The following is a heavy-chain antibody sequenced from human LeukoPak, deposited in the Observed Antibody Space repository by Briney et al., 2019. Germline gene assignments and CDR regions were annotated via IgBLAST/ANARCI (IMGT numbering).Heavy chain of an antibody. CDR3: ARLGKWEPPNWFDP. CDR2: IYTSGST. CDR1: GGSISSYY. J-gene: IGHJ5*02. V-gene: IGHV4-4*07. Sequence: PSETLSLTCTVSGGSISSYYWSWIRQPAGKGLERIGRIYTSGSTNYNPSLKSRVTISVDTSKNQFSLKLSSVTAADTAVYYCARLGKWEPPNWFDPWGQGTLVTVSS. D-gene: IGHD1-26*01.